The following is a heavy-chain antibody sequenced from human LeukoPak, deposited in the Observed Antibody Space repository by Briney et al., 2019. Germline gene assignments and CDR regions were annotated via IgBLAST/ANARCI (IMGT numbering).Heavy chain of an antibody. V-gene: IGHV1-18*01. CDR1: GYTFTSYG. J-gene: IGHJ4*02. Sequence: ASVKVSCKASGYTFTSYGISWVRQAPGQGLEWMGWISAYSGNTNYAQKLQGRVTMTTDTSTSTAYMALRSLRSDDTAVYYCARDDLQQLGFDYWGQGTLVTVSS. CDR2: ISAYSGNT. D-gene: IGHD6-13*01. CDR3: ARDDLQQLGFDY.